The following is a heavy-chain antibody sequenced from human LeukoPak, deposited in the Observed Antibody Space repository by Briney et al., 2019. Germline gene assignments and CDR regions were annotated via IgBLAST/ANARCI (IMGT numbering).Heavy chain of an antibody. Sequence: PSETLSLTCTVSGFPMRNTYYWGWVRQPPGRGLEWIGHVHYSGRTYYNPSFEGRAAVSTDTSKNQFSLKLSSVTAADTAVYYCARDRRALSYWGQGTLVTVSS. D-gene: IGHD3-16*01. J-gene: IGHJ4*02. CDR2: VHYSGRT. V-gene: IGHV4-38-2*02. CDR3: ARDRRALSY. CDR1: GFPMRNTYY.